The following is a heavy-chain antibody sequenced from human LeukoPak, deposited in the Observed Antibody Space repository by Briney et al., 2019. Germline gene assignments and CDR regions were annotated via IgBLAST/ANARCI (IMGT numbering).Heavy chain of an antibody. D-gene: IGHD2-2*01. J-gene: IGHJ4*02. Sequence: SVKVSCKASGGTFSSYAISWVRQAPGQGLEWMGGIILMFGIANYAQKFQGRVTMTEDTSTDTAYMELSSLRSEDTAVYYCATGVSVFGVPAATGILDYWGQGTLVTVSS. CDR1: GGTFSSYA. CDR2: IILMFGIA. V-gene: IGHV1-69*10. CDR3: ATGVSVFGVPAATGILDY.